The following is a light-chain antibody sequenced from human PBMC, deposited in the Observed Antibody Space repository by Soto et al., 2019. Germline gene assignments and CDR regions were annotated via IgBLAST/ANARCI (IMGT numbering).Light chain of an antibody. CDR1: SSDVGSYNR. Sequence: QSALTQPPSVSGSPGQSVTISCTGTSSDVGSYNRVSWYQQPPGTAPKLMIYEVSNRPSGVPDRFSESKSGNTASLTISGPEAEDEADYYCSSYTSSSTLVFGGGTKVTVL. CDR3: SSYTSSSTLV. CDR2: EVS. V-gene: IGLV2-18*02. J-gene: IGLJ2*01.